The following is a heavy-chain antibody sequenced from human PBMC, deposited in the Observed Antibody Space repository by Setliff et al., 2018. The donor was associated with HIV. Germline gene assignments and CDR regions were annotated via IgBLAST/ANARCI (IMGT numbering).Heavy chain of an antibody. J-gene: IGHJ6*04. CDR2: ISTSSYTI. CDR3: ARGGDLDV. Sequence: PGGSLRLSSAASGFTFSNSWMHWVRQAPGKGLEWVSYISTSSYTINYADSVKGRFTISRDNAKNSLYLQMNNLRVEDTALYYCARGGDLDVWGKGTTVTVSS. CDR1: GFTFSNSW. V-gene: IGHV3-48*01. D-gene: IGHD3-16*01.